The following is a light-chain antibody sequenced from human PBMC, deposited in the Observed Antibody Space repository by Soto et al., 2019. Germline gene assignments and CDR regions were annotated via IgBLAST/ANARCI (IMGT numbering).Light chain of an antibody. CDR2: TNN. CDR3: QSYDSSLSGSVI. J-gene: IGLJ2*01. Sequence: QSVLTQPPSVSGAPGQRVTISCTGSSSNIGAGYDVYWYQHLPGTAPKLLIYTNNNRPSGVPDRFSGSKSGTSASLAITGLQAEDEADDYCQSYDSSLSGSVIFGGGTKLTVL. CDR1: SSNIGAGYD. V-gene: IGLV1-40*01.